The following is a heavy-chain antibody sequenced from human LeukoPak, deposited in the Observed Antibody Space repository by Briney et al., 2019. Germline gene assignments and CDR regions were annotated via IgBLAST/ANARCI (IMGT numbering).Heavy chain of an antibody. CDR2: INAGNGNT. D-gene: IGHD6-6*01. Sequence: ASVKVSCKASGYTFTSYAMHWVRQAPGQRLEWMGWINAGNGNTKYSQKFQGRVTITRDTSASTAYMELSSLRSEDTSVYYCAREGSLGSSFHLFDYWGQGTLVTVSS. CDR1: GYTFTSYA. V-gene: IGHV1-3*01. J-gene: IGHJ4*02. CDR3: AREGSLGSSFHLFDY.